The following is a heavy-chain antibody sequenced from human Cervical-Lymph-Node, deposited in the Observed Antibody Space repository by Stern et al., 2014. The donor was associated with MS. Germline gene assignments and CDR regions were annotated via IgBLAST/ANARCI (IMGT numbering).Heavy chain of an antibody. Sequence: VQLVESGGGVVQPGRSLTLSCAASGFSLSNSGMHWVRQAPGKGLEWVAVMSFVGGNKKYGDSVKGRFSISRDMANNTRFLQMNSLRPEDTAVYYCMGVGDAMHVWGQGTTVIVSS. CDR2: MSFVGGNK. CDR1: GFSLSNSG. J-gene: IGHJ6*02. V-gene: IGHV3-30*03. CDR3: MGVGDAMHV.